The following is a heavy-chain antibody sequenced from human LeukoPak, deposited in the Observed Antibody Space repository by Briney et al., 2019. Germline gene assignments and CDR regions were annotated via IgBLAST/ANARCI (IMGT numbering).Heavy chain of an antibody. J-gene: IGHJ4*02. V-gene: IGHV1-18*01. D-gene: IGHD5-24*01. CDR3: ATGGMAAYYFDY. Sequence: ASVKVSCKASGYNFKTHAFSWVRQAPGQGLEWMGWISAYNGNTNYAQKLQGRVTMTTDTSTSTAYMELRSLRSDDTAVYYCATGGMAAYYFDYWGQGALVTVSS. CDR2: ISAYNGNT. CDR1: GYNFKTHA.